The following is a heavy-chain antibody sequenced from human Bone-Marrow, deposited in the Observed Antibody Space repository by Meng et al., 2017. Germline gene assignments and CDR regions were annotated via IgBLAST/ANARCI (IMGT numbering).Heavy chain of an antibody. V-gene: IGHV1-69*06. Sequence: SVKVSCKASGGTFSSYTINWVRQAPGQGLEWMGGIILIFGTIKYAQKFQGRLTITADKSTNTAYMELSSLTSEDTAVYYCARQEGSGWYAGRYHFEDWGQGTLVTV. D-gene: IGHD6-19*01. CDR2: IILIFGTI. J-gene: IGHJ4*02. CDR3: ARQEGSGWYAGRYHFED. CDR1: GGTFSSYT.